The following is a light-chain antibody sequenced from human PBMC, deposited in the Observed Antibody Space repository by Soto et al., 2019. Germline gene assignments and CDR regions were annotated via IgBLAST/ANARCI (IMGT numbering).Light chain of an antibody. Sequence: DIQLTQSPSFLSASVGDRVTITCRASQGISSYLAWYQQKPGKAPKLLIYAASTLQSGVPSRFIGSGSETKFTLTISSLQPEDFATYYCQQLNSYPLVTFGGGTKVEIK. CDR2: AAS. V-gene: IGKV1-9*01. CDR3: QQLNSYPLVT. J-gene: IGKJ4*01. CDR1: QGISSY.